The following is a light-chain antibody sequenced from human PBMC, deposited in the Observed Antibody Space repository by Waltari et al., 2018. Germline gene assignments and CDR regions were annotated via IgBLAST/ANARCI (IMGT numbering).Light chain of an antibody. V-gene: IGKV3-20*01. Sequence: EIGLTQSPGPLSLSLGERATVPCRASQCVSRALAWYQQKPGQAPRLLIYGASTRATGIPDRFSGSGSGTDFSLTISRLEPDDFAVYYCQHYLKLPVTFGQGTTVEI. J-gene: IGKJ1*01. CDR2: GAS. CDR1: QCVSRA. CDR3: QHYLKLPVT.